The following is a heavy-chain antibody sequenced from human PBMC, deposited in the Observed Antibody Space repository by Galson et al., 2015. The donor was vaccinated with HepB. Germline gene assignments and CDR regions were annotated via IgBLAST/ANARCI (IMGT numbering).Heavy chain of an antibody. CDR3: AAVVVTPH. CDR1: GFTFSSNW. CDR2: ISSDGSIT. D-gene: IGHD3-22*01. J-gene: IGHJ4*02. Sequence: SLRLSCAASGFTFSSNWMHWVRQAPGKGLVWVSRISSDGSITNYADSVKGRFTISRDNAKSTLYLQMNSLRAEDTAVYYCAAVVVTPHWAQGTLVTVSS. V-gene: IGHV3-74*01.